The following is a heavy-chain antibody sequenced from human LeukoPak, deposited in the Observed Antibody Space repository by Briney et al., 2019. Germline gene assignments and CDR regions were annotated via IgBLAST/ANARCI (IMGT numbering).Heavy chain of an antibody. CDR1: GYTFTSDG. J-gene: IGHJ6*03. CDR3: ARDGVGSGSYSYYYYYYMDV. V-gene: IGHV1-18*01. Sequence: ASVKVSCKASGYTFTSDGISCVRQGPGQGLGCMGWISAYNGETNSAQKLQGRVTMTTTTSTSTAYMELRSLRSDDTAVYYCARDGVGSGSYSYYYYYYMDVWGKGTTVTVSS. D-gene: IGHD3-10*01. CDR2: ISAYNGET.